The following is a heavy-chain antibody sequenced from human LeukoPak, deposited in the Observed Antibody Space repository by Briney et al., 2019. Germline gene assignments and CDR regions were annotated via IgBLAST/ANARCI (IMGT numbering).Heavy chain of an antibody. CDR3: ARDFMTTVVTGYYYGMDV. V-gene: IGHV3-33*01. Sequence: LPGGSLRLSCAASGFTFSSYGMHWVRQAPGKGLEWVAVIWYDGSNKYYADSVKGRFTISRDNSKNTLYLQMNSLRAEDTAVYYCARDFMTTVVTGYYYGMDVWGQGTTVTVSS. CDR1: GFTFSSYG. D-gene: IGHD4-23*01. J-gene: IGHJ6*02. CDR2: IWYDGSNK.